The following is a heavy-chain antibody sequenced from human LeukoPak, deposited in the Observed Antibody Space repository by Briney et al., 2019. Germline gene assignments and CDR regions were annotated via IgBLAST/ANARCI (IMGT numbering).Heavy chain of an antibody. CDR1: GGSISSYY. CDR3: ARVQPTYYYDSSGSEYYFDY. CDR2: IYYNGST. J-gene: IGHJ4*02. V-gene: IGHV4-59*08. D-gene: IGHD3-22*01. Sequence: AETLSLTCTVSGGSISSYYWSWIRQPPGKGLEWIGYIYYNGSTNYNPSLKSRVTISVDKSKNHFPQKLSHVTAADTAVYYCARVQPTYYYDSSGSEYYFDYWGQGTLVTVSS.